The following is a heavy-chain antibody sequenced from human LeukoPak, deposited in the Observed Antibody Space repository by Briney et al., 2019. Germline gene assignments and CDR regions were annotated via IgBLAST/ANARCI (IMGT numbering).Heavy chain of an antibody. V-gene: IGHV4-38-2*01. J-gene: IGHJ5*02. CDR1: GYSISSGYY. CDR2: IYHSGST. CDR3: ASRVYYYGSGSYYSWFDP. Sequence: SETLSLTCAVSGYSISSGYYWGWIRQPPGKGLEWIGSIYHSGSTYYNPSLKSRVTISVDTSKNQFSLKLSSVTAADTAVYHCASRVYYYGSGSYYSWFDPWGQGTLVTVSS. D-gene: IGHD3-10*01.